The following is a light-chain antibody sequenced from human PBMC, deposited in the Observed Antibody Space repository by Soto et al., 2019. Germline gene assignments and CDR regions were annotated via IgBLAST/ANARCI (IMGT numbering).Light chain of an antibody. CDR1: RGISSY. V-gene: IGKV1-9*01. CDR3: QQLNSYPQT. Sequence: DIQLTQSPSSLSASVGDRVTITCQASRGISSYLAWYQQKPGKPPKLLVYSASTLQSGVPSRFSGSGSEPDFTLTISSLQPEDSATYFCQQLNSYPQTFGQGTRLEIK. J-gene: IGKJ5*01. CDR2: SAS.